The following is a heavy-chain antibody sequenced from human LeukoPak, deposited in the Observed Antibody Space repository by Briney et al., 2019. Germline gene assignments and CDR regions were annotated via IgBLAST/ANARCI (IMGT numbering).Heavy chain of an antibody. CDR1: GGSIKSSTYY. V-gene: IGHV4-39*01. CDR2: IYYSGTT. J-gene: IGHJ5*02. Sequence: SETLSLTCSVSGGSIKSSTYYWAFVRQPPGKGLEWIATIYYSGTTYYNPSLKSRVTLSVDTSKNQFSLKLSSVTAADTAVYYCARHGSGSYWPYNWFDPWGQGTLVTVSS. CDR3: ARHGSGSYWPYNWFDP. D-gene: IGHD3-10*01.